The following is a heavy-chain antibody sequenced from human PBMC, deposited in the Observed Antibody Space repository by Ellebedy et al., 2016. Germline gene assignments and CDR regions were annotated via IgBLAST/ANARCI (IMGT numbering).Heavy chain of an antibody. J-gene: IGHJ4*02. CDR2: IWDDGSKK. CDR3: ARDGRARRLGPLRQYFDS. Sequence: GGSLRLSCAASGFAFSSYGMHWVRQTPGKGLEWVAVIWDDGSKKYYADSVKGRFTCSRDNSKNTVYLQMNSLRGEDTAVYYCARDGRARRLGPLRQYFDSWGQGTLVTVSS. D-gene: IGHD2-15*01. CDR1: GFAFSSYG. V-gene: IGHV3-33*01.